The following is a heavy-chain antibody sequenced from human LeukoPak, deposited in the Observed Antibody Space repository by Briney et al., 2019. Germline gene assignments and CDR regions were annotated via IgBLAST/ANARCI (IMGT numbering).Heavy chain of an antibody. Sequence: GGSLRLSCAASGFTFSSYAMSWVRQAPGKGLEWVSAISGSGGSTYYADSVKGRFTISRNNSKTTLYLQMNSLRAEDTAVYYCAKDQRVDTAMVFDYWGQGTLVTVSS. CDR1: GFTFSSYA. J-gene: IGHJ4*02. CDR2: ISGSGGST. V-gene: IGHV3-23*01. D-gene: IGHD5-18*01. CDR3: AKDQRVDTAMVFDY.